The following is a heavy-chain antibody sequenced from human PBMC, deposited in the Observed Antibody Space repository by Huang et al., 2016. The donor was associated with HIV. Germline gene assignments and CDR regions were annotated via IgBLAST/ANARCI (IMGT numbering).Heavy chain of an antibody. D-gene: IGHD3-3*01. CDR3: ASSPREVFGVFDY. V-gene: IGHV7-4-1*02. J-gene: IGHJ4*02. Sequence: QVQLVQSGSELKKPGASVKVSCKASGSTFTSYAMNWVRQAPGQGLEWIGRINTNTGNPTYAHGFTGRCVFSLDTSVSTAYLQISSLKAEDTAVYYCASSPREVFGVFDYWGQGTLVTVSS. CDR2: INTNTGNP. CDR1: GSTFTSYA.